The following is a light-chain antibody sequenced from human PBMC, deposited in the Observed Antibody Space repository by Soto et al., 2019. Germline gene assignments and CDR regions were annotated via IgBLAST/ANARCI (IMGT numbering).Light chain of an antibody. Sequence: DIVLRQSPGTLSLSPGERATLSCRASQSIGNRNLAWYQLKPGQAPRLLIYGASSRATGITDRFSGSGSGSYFTQTISRLEPEDFAVYYCQQYDTSPYTFGQGTKLEMK. CDR2: GAS. J-gene: IGKJ2*01. V-gene: IGKV3-20*01. CDR1: QSIGNRN. CDR3: QQYDTSPYT.